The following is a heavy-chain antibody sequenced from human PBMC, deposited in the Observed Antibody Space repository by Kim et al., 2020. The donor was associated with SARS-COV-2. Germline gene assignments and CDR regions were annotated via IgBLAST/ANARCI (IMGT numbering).Heavy chain of an antibody. J-gene: IGHJ4*02. CDR3: ARGPLLKVADTHFDY. Sequence: PSLKSRVTISVDTSKNQFSLKLSSVTAADTAVYYCARGPLLKVADTHFDYWGQGTLVTVSS. D-gene: IGHD6-19*01. V-gene: IGHV4-59*09.